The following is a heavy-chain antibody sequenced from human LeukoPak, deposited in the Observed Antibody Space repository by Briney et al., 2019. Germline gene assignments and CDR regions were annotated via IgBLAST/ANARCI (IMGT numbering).Heavy chain of an antibody. CDR2: INGGGGSA. Sequence: PGGSLRLSCAASGFTFSSYAMNWARQAPGKGLEWVSFINGGGGSAYYADSVKGRFTISRDNSKNTLYLQMNSLRAEDTAVYYCAKDYRGLVVPTVFDYWGQGTLVTVSS. V-gene: IGHV3-23*01. D-gene: IGHD2-2*01. J-gene: IGHJ4*02. CDR1: GFTFSSYA. CDR3: AKDYRGLVVPTVFDY.